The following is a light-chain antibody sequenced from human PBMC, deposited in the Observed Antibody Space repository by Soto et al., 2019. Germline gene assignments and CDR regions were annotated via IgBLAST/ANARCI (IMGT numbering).Light chain of an antibody. CDR3: CSYAARYTYV. V-gene: IGLV2-11*01. CDR1: SSDVGGYYY. Sequence: QSALTQPRSVSGSPGQSVTISCTGTSSDVGGYYYVSWFQQHPGKAPKLMIYDVSKRPSGVPDRFSGSKSGNTASLTISGLQAEDEADYYCCSYAARYTYVFGSGTKLTVL. J-gene: IGLJ1*01. CDR2: DVS.